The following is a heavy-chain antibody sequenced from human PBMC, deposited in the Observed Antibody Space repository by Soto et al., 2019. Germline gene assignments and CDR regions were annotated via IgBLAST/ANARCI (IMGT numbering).Heavy chain of an antibody. J-gene: IGHJ4*02. CDR1: VDSITSRNS. Sequence: SETLSLTCAVSVDSITSRNSWRWVRQDRSEGLEWIGEIYHSRASTYNPSLKSQTHMSVQPSNNTSSFKLTSVNAADSAVYFCVRALGTGTDYWGWGTLVTVSS. D-gene: IGHD1-1*01. V-gene: IGHV4-4*02. CDR2: IYHSRAS. CDR3: VRALGTGTDY.